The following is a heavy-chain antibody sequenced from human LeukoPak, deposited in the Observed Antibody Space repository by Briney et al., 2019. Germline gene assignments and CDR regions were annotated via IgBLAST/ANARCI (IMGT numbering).Heavy chain of an antibody. J-gene: IGHJ4*02. V-gene: IGHV3-74*01. CDR2: INSDGSST. Sequence: GGSLRLSCAASGFTFSSYWMHWVRQAPGKGLVWVSRINSDGSSTSYADSVKGRFTISRDNAKNTLYLQMNSLRAEDTAVYYCAKGAHYYGSGSYLAYWGQGTLVTVSS. D-gene: IGHD3-10*01. CDR1: GFTFSSYW. CDR3: AKGAHYYGSGSYLAY.